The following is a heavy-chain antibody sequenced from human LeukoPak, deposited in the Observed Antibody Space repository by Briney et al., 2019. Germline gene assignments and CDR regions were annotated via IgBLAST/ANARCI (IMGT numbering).Heavy chain of an antibody. D-gene: IGHD3-3*01. Sequence: GGSLRFSCAASGFTLRSDAIGSVRQAPGKGLEWVSIIYSGGSTYYADSVRGRFTISRDNSRNTLYLQMISLRAEDTAVYYCVKEQTFFGVVMDIWGQGTMVTVSS. J-gene: IGHJ3*02. CDR1: GFTLRSDA. CDR3: VKEQTFFGVVMDI. CDR2: IYSGGST. V-gene: IGHV3-66*01.